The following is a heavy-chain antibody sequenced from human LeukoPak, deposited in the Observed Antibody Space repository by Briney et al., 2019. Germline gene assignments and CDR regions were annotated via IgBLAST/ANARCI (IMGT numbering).Heavy chain of an antibody. Sequence: GGSLRLSCAASGFTFSTYAMSWVRQAPGKGLAWVASVKSDGAGTHYADSVKGRFTISRDNSKNILYLQMNSLRAEDTAIYYCAKSTTASIGWCNRLHPLGQGTLVTGPS. V-gene: IGHV3-23*01. CDR1: GFTFSTYA. CDR2: VKSDGAGT. CDR3: AKSTTASIGWCNRLHP. D-gene: IGHD2-2*01. J-gene: IGHJ5*01.